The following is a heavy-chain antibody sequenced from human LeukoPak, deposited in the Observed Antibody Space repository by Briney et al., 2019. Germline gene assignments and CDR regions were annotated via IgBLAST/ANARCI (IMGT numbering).Heavy chain of an antibody. CDR3: AWHCSSTSCSQGGLDY. J-gene: IGHJ4*02. CDR2: ISGSGGST. V-gene: IGHV3-23*01. Sequence: PGGSLRLSCAASGFTFSSYAMSWVRQAPGKGLEWVSAISGSGGSTYYADSVKGRFTISRDNSKNTLYLQMNNLRAEDTAVYYCAWHCSSTSCSQGGLDYWGQGTLVTVSS. CDR1: GFTFSSYA. D-gene: IGHD2-2*01.